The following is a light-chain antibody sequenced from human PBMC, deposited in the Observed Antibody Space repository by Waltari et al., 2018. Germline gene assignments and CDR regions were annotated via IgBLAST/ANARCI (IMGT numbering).Light chain of an antibody. V-gene: IGKV1-39*01. CDR1: QTINKF. CDR3: QQTYSIPYT. Sequence: DIQMTQSPSSLSAYIGDRITISCRANQTINKFLNWYQQKGSKAPKLLIFSASSLQSGVPLSFSGSGSGTDFTLTISSLQPEDFATYYCQQTYSIPYTFGQGTNLEI. J-gene: IGKJ2*01. CDR2: SAS.